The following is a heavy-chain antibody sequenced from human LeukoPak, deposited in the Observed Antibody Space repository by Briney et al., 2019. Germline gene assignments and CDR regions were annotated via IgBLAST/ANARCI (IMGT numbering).Heavy chain of an antibody. Sequence: QPGGSLRLSCIASGFTFSRSWMNWIRQAPGKGLEWVANINPDGDGMRFVDSVKGRFTMSRDNAQSSLHLQMNSLRVEDTAFYYCAAWTDRGYSYWGQGVLVTVSS. CDR2: INPDGDGM. J-gene: IGHJ4*02. V-gene: IGHV3-7*01. CDR3: AAWTDRGYSY. CDR1: GFTFSRSW. D-gene: IGHD5-12*01.